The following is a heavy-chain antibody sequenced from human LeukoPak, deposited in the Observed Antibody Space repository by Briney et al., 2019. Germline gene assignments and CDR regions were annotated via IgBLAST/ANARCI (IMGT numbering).Heavy chain of an antibody. D-gene: IGHD5-24*01. J-gene: IGHJ4*02. CDR3: VRGGRDGYNSGDY. Sequence: PSETLSLTCAVYGGSFSGYYWSWIRQPPGKGLEWIGEINHSGRTNYNPSLKSRVTISVDTSKNQFSLKLSSVTAADTAVYYCVRGGRDGYNSGDYWGQGTLVTVSS. CDR2: INHSGRT. CDR1: GGSFSGYY. V-gene: IGHV4-34*01.